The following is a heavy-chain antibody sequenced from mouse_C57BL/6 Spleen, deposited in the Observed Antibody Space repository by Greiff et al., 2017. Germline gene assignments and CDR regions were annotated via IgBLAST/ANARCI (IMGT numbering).Heavy chain of an antibody. J-gene: IGHJ4*01. V-gene: IGHV2-2*01. Sequence: QVQLKESGPGLVQPSQSLSITCTVSGFSLTSYGVHWVRQSPGKGLEWLGVIWSGGSTDYNAAFISRLSISKDNSKSQVFFKMNSLQADDTAIYYWASTTVVAYYAMDYWGQGTSVTVSS. D-gene: IGHD1-1*01. CDR1: GFSLTSYG. CDR3: ASTTVVAYYAMDY. CDR2: IWSGGST.